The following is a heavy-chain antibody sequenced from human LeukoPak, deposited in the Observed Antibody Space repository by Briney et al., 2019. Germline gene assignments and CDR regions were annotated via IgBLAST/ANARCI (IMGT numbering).Heavy chain of an antibody. CDR1: GGSISGHY. CDR2: IHYSGRP. J-gene: IGHJ6*02. CDR3: ARFGVDYDMDV. V-gene: IGHV4-59*11. Sequence: PSETLSLTCTVSGGSISGHYWAWIRQPPGKGLEWIGQIHYSGRPDYNPSLKSRVTISVDTSKNQLSLKVTSVTGADTAVYYCARFGVDYDMDVWGQGTTVTVSS. D-gene: IGHD3-16*01.